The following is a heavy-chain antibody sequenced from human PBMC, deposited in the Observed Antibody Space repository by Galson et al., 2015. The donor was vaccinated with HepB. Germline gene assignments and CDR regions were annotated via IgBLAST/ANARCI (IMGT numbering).Heavy chain of an antibody. D-gene: IGHD6-19*01. V-gene: IGHV3-23*01. CDR3: AKSKTGYSSGSSDY. J-gene: IGHJ4*02. CDR2: ISAGGDGT. CDR1: GFTFSFYA. Sequence: SLRLSCAASGFTFSFYAMGWVRQAPEKGLEWVSTISAGGDGTYYADSVKGRFTISRDNSKNTLYLQMNSLRAEDTAVYYCAKSKTGYSSGSSDYWGQGTLVTVSS.